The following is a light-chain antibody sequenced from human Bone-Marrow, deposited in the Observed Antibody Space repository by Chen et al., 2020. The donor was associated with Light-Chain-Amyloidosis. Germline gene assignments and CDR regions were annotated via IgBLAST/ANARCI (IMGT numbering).Light chain of an antibody. CDR3: QQYGTSPLT. J-gene: IGKJ4*01. V-gene: IGKV3-20*01. Sequence: EIVLTQSPGTLSLSPGEGANLSCRASQTISSNYLTWYQQKFGKAPRLLIYGSSSRATGIPDRFTGSGSRTDFTLTINRLEPEDFAMYYCQQYGTSPLTFGGGTKVEIK. CDR1: QTISSNY. CDR2: GSS.